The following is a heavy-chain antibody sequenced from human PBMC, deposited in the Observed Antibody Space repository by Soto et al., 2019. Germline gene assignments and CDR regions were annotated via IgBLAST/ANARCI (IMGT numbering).Heavy chain of an antibody. Sequence: QVQLVQSGAEVKKPGASVKVSCKASGYTFTSYGISWVRQAPGQGLEWMGWISAYDGNTNYAQKLQCRVTMTTDTSTSTAYMELRSLRSDDTAVYYCARARSFGRAAPLNWFDPWGQGTLVTVSS. CDR2: ISAYDGNT. CDR3: ARARSFGRAAPLNWFDP. V-gene: IGHV1-18*01. J-gene: IGHJ5*02. CDR1: GYTFTSYG. D-gene: IGHD2-15*01.